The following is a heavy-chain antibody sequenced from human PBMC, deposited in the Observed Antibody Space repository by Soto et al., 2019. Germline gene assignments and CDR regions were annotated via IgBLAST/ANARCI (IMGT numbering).Heavy chain of an antibody. CDR2: ISSSGDGT. CDR1: GFTFSTYA. V-gene: IGHV3-23*01. CDR3: AKNGDFCGWGMDV. Sequence: PGGSLRLSCEASGFTFSTYAMTWVRQAPGKGLEWVSIISSSGDGTYYVDSVKGRFTISRDNSRNTLNLQMNSLRADDTAVYYCAKNGDFCGWGMDVWGQGTTVTVS. J-gene: IGHJ6*02. D-gene: IGHD3-3*01.